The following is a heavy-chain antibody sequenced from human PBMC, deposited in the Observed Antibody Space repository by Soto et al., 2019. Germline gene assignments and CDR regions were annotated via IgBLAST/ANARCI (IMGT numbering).Heavy chain of an antibody. V-gene: IGHV1-8*01. CDR3: ARGPGDLEWLFYGEDLAY. CDR1: GYTFTSYD. J-gene: IGHJ1*01. CDR2: MNPNSGNT. D-gene: IGHD3-3*01. Sequence: GASVKVSCKASGYTFTSYDINWVRQATGQGLEWMGWMNPNSGNTGYAQKFQGRVTMTRNTSISTAYMELSSLRSEDTAVYYCARGPGDLEWLFYGEDLAYSGQRTPVPVSS.